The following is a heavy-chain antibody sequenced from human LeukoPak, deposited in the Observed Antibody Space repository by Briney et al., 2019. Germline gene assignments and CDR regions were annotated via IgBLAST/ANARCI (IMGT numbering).Heavy chain of an antibody. CDR2: MYTDGDT. D-gene: IGHD3-10*01. CDR1: APSISGFW. CDR3: ARAGSYKGYFDY. Sequence: SETLSLTCVVSAPSISGFWCSWIRQPAGEGLEWIGRMYTDGDTNYNPALKSRVTVSVDTSKNQFSLKLSSVTAADTAVYYCARAGSYKGYFDYWGQGTLVTVSS. V-gene: IGHV4-4*07. J-gene: IGHJ4*02.